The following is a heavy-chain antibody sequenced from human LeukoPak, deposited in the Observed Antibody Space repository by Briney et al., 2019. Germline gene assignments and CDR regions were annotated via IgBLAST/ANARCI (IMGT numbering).Heavy chain of an antibody. CDR2: VYHSGTS. Sequence: SETLSLTCTVSGGSINTYYWSWIRQPPGKGLEWIASVYHSGTSNYNPSLKSRVTISIDTSKDQFFLKLTSVTAADTAFYYCARQMGHDLTEFDSWGQGTLVTVSS. CDR3: ARQMGHDLTEFDS. CDR1: GGSINTYY. V-gene: IGHV4-59*08. J-gene: IGHJ4*02. D-gene: IGHD1-1*01.